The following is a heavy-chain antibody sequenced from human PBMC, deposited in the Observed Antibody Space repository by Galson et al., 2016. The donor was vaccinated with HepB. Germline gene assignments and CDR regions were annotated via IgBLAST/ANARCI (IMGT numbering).Heavy chain of an antibody. Sequence: SLRLSCAASGFTFSIYGMHWIRQAPGKGLEWVATTSSDESVKHYADPVQGRFTISKDNFKNTLYLQMNSLRAEDTAVYYCAKKSPGKELSPPDYWGQGTVVTVSS. CDR2: TSSDESVK. CDR3: AKKSPGKELSPPDY. J-gene: IGHJ4*03. D-gene: IGHD1-26*01. V-gene: IGHV3-30*18. CDR1: GFTFSIYG.